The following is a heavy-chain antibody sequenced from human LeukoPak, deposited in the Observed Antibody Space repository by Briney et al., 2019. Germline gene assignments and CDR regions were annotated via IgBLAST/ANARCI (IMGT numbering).Heavy chain of an antibody. Sequence: PGGSLRLSCVASGFTFSWYWMHWVRQAPGKGLVWVSRINSDGSSTNYADSVKGRFSISRDNAENTLYLQMNSLRAEDTAVYCCVRGADTGYSSDSWGQGTLVTVSS. J-gene: IGHJ4*02. V-gene: IGHV3-74*01. CDR2: INSDGSST. CDR1: GFTFSWYW. CDR3: VRGADTGYSSDS. D-gene: IGHD3-9*01.